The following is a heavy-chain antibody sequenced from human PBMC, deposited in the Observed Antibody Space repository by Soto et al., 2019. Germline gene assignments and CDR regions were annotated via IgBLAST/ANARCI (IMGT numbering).Heavy chain of an antibody. J-gene: IGHJ6*03. CDR2: MNPNSGNT. D-gene: IGHD4-4*01. Sequence: ASVKVSCKASGYTFTSYDINWVRQATGQGLEWMGWMNPNSGNTGYAQKFQGRVTMTRNTSISTAYMELSSLRSEDTAVYYCAREGLTTVTTGDQDYYYYYMDVWGKGTTVTVSS. CDR1: GYTFTSYD. V-gene: IGHV1-8*01. CDR3: AREGLTTVTTGDQDYYYYYMDV.